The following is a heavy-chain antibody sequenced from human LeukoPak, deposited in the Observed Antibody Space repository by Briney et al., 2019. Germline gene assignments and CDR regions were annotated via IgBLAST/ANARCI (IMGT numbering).Heavy chain of an antibody. CDR2: IIPIFGTA. CDR3: AREGIAAAQGFDY. Sequence: EASVKVSCKASGGAFSSYAISWVRQAPGQGLEWMGGIIPIFGTANYAQKFQGGVTITADESTSTAYMELSSLRSEDTAVYYCAREGIAAAQGFDYWGQGTLVTVSS. J-gene: IGHJ4*02. CDR1: GGAFSSYA. V-gene: IGHV1-69*01. D-gene: IGHD6-13*01.